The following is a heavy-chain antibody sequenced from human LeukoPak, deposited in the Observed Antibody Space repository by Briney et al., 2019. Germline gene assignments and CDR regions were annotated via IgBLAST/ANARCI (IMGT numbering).Heavy chain of an antibody. V-gene: IGHV1-18*01. CDR1: GYTFTSYG. J-gene: IGHJ6*02. CDR3: ARGFLLAYCGGDCSHSMDV. CDR2: ISAYNGNT. Sequence: GASVKVSCKASGYTFTSYGISWVRQAPGQGLEWMGWISAYNGNTNYAQKLQGRVTMTTDTSTSTAYMELRSLRSDDTAVYYCARGFLLAYCGGDCSHSMDVWGQGTTVTVSS. D-gene: IGHD2-21*02.